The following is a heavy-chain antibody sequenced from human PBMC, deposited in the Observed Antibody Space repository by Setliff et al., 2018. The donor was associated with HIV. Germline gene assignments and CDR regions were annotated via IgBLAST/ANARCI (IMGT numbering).Heavy chain of an antibody. CDR3: TRRGADSYYPRPLDV. J-gene: IGHJ6*04. CDR2: IFYSGST. Sequence: PSETLSLTCTVSGGSVSTGNYYWNWNRLPPGKGLEWMGYIFYSGSTNYNPSLKSRVTISVDTSKNQFSLRLNSVTAAGTAIYYCTRRGADSYYPRPLDVWGKGTTVTVSS. D-gene: IGHD3-10*01. CDR1: GGSVSTGNYY. V-gene: IGHV4-61*01.